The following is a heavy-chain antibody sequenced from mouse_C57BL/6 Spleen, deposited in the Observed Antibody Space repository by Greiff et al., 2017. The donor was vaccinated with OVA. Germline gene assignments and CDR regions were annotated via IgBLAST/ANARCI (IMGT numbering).Heavy chain of an antibody. CDR3: AREPYDSYAMDY. CDR2: ISYDGSN. J-gene: IGHJ4*01. CDR1: GYSITSGYY. V-gene: IGHV3-6*01. Sequence: EVQVVESGPGLVKPSQSLSLTCSVTGYSITSGYYWNWIRQFPGNKLEWMGYISYDGSNNYNPSLKNRISITRDTSKNQFFLKLNSVTTEDTATYYCAREPYDSYAMDYWGQGTSVTVSS. D-gene: IGHD6-5*01.